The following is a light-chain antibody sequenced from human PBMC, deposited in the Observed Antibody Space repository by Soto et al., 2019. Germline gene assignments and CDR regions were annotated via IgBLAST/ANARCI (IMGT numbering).Light chain of an antibody. Sequence: EIVMTQSPASLSVSPGERATLSCRASQSVSSNLAWYQQKPGQAPRLFIYGASTRATGIAARFSGSGSGTEFTLTISSLQSEDFALYYCQQYNNWLYTFGQGTKLEIK. CDR1: QSVSSN. V-gene: IGKV3-15*01. CDR3: QQYNNWLYT. CDR2: GAS. J-gene: IGKJ2*01.